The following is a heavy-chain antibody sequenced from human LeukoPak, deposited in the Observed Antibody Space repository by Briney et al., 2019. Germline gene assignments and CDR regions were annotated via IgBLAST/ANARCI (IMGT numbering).Heavy chain of an antibody. J-gene: IGHJ4*02. CDR1: GYIFTNFG. Sequence: ASVKVSCKASGYIFTNFGISWVRQARGQGLEWMGWISGYNGNTKYVQKFQGRVTMTTDTSTSTAYMELRSLRSDDTAVYYCARIRWSGGWSFDYWGQGTLVTVSS. D-gene: IGHD6-19*01. CDR2: ISGYNGNT. V-gene: IGHV1-18*01. CDR3: ARIRWSGGWSFDY.